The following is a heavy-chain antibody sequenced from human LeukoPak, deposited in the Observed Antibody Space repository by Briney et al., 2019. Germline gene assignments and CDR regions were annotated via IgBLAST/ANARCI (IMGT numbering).Heavy chain of an antibody. V-gene: IGHV1-2*02. CDR2: INPNSGGT. D-gene: IGHD3-22*01. Sequence: ASVKVSCKASGYTFTDYYMHWVRQAPGQGLEWMGWINPNSGGTNYAQKFQGRVTMTRDTSISTAYMELSRLRSDDTAVYYCARNFHFDSSGYYHYWGQGTLVTVSS. J-gene: IGHJ4*02. CDR3: ARNFHFDSSGYYHY. CDR1: GYTFTDYY.